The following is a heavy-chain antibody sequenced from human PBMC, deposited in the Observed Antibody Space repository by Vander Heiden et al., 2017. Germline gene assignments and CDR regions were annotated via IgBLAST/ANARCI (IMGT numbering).Heavy chain of an antibody. CDR1: RFTLSRYG. J-gene: IGHJ4*02. CDR2: ISGSGGST. D-gene: IGHD3-3*01. CDR3: AKDGGDFWSEMSY. V-gene: IGHV3-23*01. Sequence: VHLLFSRGRLVHPGASLRLSCSASRFTLSRYGMSWVRQAPGKGLEWVAAISGSGGSTYYADSVKGRFTISRDNSKNTLYLQMNSLRAEDTAVYYCAKDGGDFWSEMSYWGQGTLVTVSS.